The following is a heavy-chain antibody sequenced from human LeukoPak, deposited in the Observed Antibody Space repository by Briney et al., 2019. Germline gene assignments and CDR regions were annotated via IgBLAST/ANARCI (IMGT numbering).Heavy chain of an antibody. CDR2: ISGSGGST. J-gene: IGHJ4*02. CDR3: AKDPLDCGSTSCYAY. V-gene: IGHV3-23*01. D-gene: IGHD2-2*01. CDR1: GFTFSSYA. Sequence: PGGSLRLSCAASGFTFSSYAMNWVRQAPGKGLEWVSAISGSGGSTYYADSVKGRFTISRDNSKNTLYLQMNSLRAEDTAVYYCAKDPLDCGSTSCYAYWGQGTLVTVSS.